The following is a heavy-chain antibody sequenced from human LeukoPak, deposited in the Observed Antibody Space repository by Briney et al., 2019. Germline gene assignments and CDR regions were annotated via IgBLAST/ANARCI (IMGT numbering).Heavy chain of an antibody. Sequence: PGGSLRLSCAASGFTVTDNYMSWVRQAPGKGLEWVSVIYRGGSTYHADSVKGRFTISRDNSKNTLYLQMNSLRAEDTAVYYCARGDGYNFFFHWGQGTLVTASS. CDR3: ARGDGYNFFFH. CDR2: IYRGGST. CDR1: GFTVTDNY. D-gene: IGHD5-24*01. V-gene: IGHV3-66*01. J-gene: IGHJ4*02.